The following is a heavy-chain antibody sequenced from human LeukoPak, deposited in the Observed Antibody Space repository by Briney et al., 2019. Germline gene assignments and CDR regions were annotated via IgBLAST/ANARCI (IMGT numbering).Heavy chain of an antibody. CDR1: GFTFSSYG. CDR3: AKDLVRGKMNYYYYMDV. Sequence: PGGSLRLSCAASGFTFSSYGMHWVRQAPGKGLEWVAFIRYDGSNKYYADSVKGRFTISRDNSKNTLYLQMNSLRAEDTAVYYCAKDLVRGKMNYYYYMDVWGKGTTVTISS. J-gene: IGHJ6*03. V-gene: IGHV3-30*02. CDR2: IRYDGSNK. D-gene: IGHD3-10*01.